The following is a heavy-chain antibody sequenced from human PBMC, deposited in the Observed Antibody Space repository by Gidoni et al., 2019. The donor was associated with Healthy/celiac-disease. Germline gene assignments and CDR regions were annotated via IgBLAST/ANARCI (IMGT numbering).Heavy chain of an antibody. Sequence: EVQLVESGGGLVQPGGSLRLSCAASGFPFSSYAMHWGRQAPGKGLEYVSAISSNGGSTYYANSVKGRFTISRDNSKNTLYLQMGSLRDEDMAVYYCARLSDYGGNSYDYWGQGTLVTVSS. J-gene: IGHJ4*02. CDR2: ISSNGGST. D-gene: IGHD4-17*01. CDR3: ARLSDYGGNSYDY. CDR1: GFPFSSYA. V-gene: IGHV3-64*01.